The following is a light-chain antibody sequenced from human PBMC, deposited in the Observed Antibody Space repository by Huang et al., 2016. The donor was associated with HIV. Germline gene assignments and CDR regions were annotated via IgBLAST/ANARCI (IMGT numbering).Light chain of an antibody. CDR3: QQSDRTPRT. J-gene: IGKJ2*01. Sequence: DIQMTQSPSSLSAFIGDRVIISCRASQNISRYLNWYQQKPGKAPKLLIYAAISLQGGVPSTFSGSGSGTDFTLTITKLQPEDSATYYCQQSDRTPRTFGQGTKLEIK. V-gene: IGKV1-39*01. CDR2: AAI. CDR1: QNISRY.